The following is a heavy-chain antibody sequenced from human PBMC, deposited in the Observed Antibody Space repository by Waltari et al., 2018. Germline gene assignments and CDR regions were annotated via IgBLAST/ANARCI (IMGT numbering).Heavy chain of an antibody. D-gene: IGHD2-21*01. CDR1: GFTVNNNY. J-gene: IGHJ2*01. CDR2: IYSRGAT. CDR3: ARHCGGDCLHWYFDL. V-gene: IGHV3-66*02. Sequence: ELQLVESGGGLVQPGGSLRLSCAASGFTVNNNYMSWVRQAPGKGLGWVSIIYSRGATYYAESVKGRFTISRDNSNTLYLQMRSLRTEDTAVYYCARHCGGDCLHWYFDLWGRGTLVTVSS.